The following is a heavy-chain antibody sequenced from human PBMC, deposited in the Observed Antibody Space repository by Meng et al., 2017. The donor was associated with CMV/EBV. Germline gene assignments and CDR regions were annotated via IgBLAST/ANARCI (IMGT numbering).Heavy chain of an antibody. D-gene: IGHD2-2*01. Sequence: QVPRRDAGPGLEKPLQPLSLTCTVSGGSISSGDYYWSWIRQPPGKGLEWIGYIYYSGSTYYNPSLKSRVTISVDTSKNQFSLKLSSVTAADTAVYYCARVGRTSCYDYWGQGTLVTVSS. V-gene: IGHV4-30-4*08. CDR1: GGSISSGDYY. CDR2: IYYSGST. J-gene: IGHJ4*02. CDR3: ARVGRTSCYDY.